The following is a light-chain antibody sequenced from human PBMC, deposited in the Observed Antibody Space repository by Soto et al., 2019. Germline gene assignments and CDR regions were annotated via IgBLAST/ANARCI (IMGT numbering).Light chain of an antibody. CDR2: DVS. Sequence: QSALTQPASVSGSPGQSITISCTGTSSDVGGYNYVSWYQQHPGKAPKLMIYDVSNRPSGVSNRFSGSKSGNTASLTISGRQAEDDADYYFSSYTSSSTLVVFGGGNK. CDR3: SSYTSSSTLVV. V-gene: IGLV2-14*01. CDR1: SSDVGGYNY. J-gene: IGLJ2*01.